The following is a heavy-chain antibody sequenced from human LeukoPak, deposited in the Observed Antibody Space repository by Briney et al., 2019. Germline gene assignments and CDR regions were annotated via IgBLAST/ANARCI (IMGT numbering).Heavy chain of an antibody. CDR1: GGSISSYY. D-gene: IGHD2-2*01. Sequence: PSETLSLTCTVSGGSISSYYWRWIRQPPGKGLEGVGYIYYRGSTNYNPSLKSRVTISVDTSKNQFPLKLSSVTAADTAVYYCARVDRCSSTSCYRAYYGMDVWGQGTTVTVSS. CDR3: ARVDRCSSTSCYRAYYGMDV. CDR2: IYYRGST. V-gene: IGHV4-59*01. J-gene: IGHJ6*02.